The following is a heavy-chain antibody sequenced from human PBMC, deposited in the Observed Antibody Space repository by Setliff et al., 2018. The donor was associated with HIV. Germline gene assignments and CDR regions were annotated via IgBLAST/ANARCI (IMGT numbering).Heavy chain of an antibody. D-gene: IGHD3-10*01. CDR3: ARHFGYNPGWFDS. CDR1: GFSFTSYW. V-gene: IGHV5-10-1*01. CDR2: IDPADSYT. J-gene: IGHJ5*01. Sequence: GESLKISCKGSGFSFTSYWISWVRQMPGKGLGWMGRIDPADSYTHYSPSFQGHITISIDKSISSASLHWSSLRTSDTAIYYCARHFGYNPGWFDSWGQGTLVTVSS.